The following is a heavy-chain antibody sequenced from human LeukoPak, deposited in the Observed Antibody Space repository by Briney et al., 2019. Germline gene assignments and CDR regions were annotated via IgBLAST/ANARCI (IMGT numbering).Heavy chain of an antibody. Sequence: SETLSLTCTVSGYSISSGYFWGWIRQPPGKGLEWIGEINHSGSTNYNPSLKSRVTISVDTSKNQYSLKLSSVTAADTAVYYCARHVPIYYGSGRNGIDYWGQGTLVTVSS. CDR1: GYSISSGYF. V-gene: IGHV4-38-2*02. CDR2: INHSGST. J-gene: IGHJ4*02. D-gene: IGHD3-10*01. CDR3: ARHVPIYYGSGRNGIDY.